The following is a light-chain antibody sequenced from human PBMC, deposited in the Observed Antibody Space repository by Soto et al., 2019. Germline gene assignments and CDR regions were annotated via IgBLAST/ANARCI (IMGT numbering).Light chain of an antibody. CDR1: SSDVGGYNY. J-gene: IGLJ1*01. Sequence: QSALTQPPSASGSPGQSVTISCTGTSSDVGGYNYVSWYQQHPDKAPKLMISEVSKRPSGVPDRFSGSKSGNTASLTVSGLQAEDEADYYCSSSAASNNFRVFGTGTKVTVL. CDR3: SSSAASNNFRV. V-gene: IGLV2-8*01. CDR2: EVS.